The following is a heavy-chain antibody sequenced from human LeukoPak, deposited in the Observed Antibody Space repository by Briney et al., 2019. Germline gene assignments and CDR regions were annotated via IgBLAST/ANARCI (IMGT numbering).Heavy chain of an antibody. J-gene: IGHJ4*02. CDR1: GYTFTGYY. V-gene: IGHV1-2*02. Sequence: ASVKVSCKASGYTFTGYYMHWVRQAPGQGLEWMGWINPNSGGTNYAQKFQGRVTMTRDTSISTAYMELSRLRSDDTAVCYCAREFLEANYFDYWGQGTLVTVSS. CDR2: INPNSGGT. CDR3: AREFLEANYFDY. D-gene: IGHD5-24*01.